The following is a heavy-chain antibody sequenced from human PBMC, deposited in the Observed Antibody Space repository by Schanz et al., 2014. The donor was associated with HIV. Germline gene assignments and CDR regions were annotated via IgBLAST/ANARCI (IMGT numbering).Heavy chain of an antibody. CDR3: ARDWRPNYDFWSGSIGVIGMDV. D-gene: IGHD3-3*01. Sequence: EVQLVETGGGLIQPGGSLRLSCAASGFALNRHSLNWVRQAPGKGLEWLSYISTTGYTIHYANSVMGRFTISRDNSKNTLYLQMNSLRVEDTAVYYCARDWRPNYDFWSGSIGVIGMDVWGQGTTVTVSS. J-gene: IGHJ6*02. V-gene: IGHV3-48*01. CDR1: GFALNRHS. CDR2: ISTTGYTI.